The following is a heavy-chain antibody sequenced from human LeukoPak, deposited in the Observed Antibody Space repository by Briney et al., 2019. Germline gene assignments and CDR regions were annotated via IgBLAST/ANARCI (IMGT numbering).Heavy chain of an antibody. Sequence: GAAVKVSCKASVYTFTSYYMHWVRQAPGQGLEWMGIINPSGGSTSYAQKFQGRVTMTRDTSTSTVYMELSSLRSEDTAVYYCARALYYYDSSGEVDYWGQGTLVTVSS. D-gene: IGHD3-22*01. V-gene: IGHV1-46*01. J-gene: IGHJ4*02. CDR3: ARALYYYDSSGEVDY. CDR2: INPSGGST. CDR1: VYTFTSYY.